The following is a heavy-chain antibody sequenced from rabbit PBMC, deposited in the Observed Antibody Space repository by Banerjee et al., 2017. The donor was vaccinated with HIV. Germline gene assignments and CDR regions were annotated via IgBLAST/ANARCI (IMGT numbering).Heavy chain of an antibody. CDR3: ARSGAGYGYATLDL. D-gene: IGHD6-1*01. CDR2: IYAGSSGST. Sequence: QSLEESGGDLVKPGASLTLTCTASGLDFSSSYWICWVRQAPGKGLELIACIYAGSSGSTYYASWAKGRFTVSKTSSTTVTLQMTSLTAADTATYFCARSGAGYGYATLDLWGQGTLVTVS. CDR1: GLDFSSSYW. V-gene: IGHV1S40*01. J-gene: IGHJ3*01.